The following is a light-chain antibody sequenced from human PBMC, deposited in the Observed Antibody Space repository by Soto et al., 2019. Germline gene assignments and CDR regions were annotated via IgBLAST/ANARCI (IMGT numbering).Light chain of an antibody. CDR3: QQYYSTRRT. Sequence: DIVMTQSPASLAVSLGERATINCKSSQSVLYSSNNKNYLAWYQQKPGQPPKLLIYWASTRESGVPDRFSGSGSGTEFTLTIIILQAEDVAVYYCQQYYSTRRTFGQGTKLEIK. V-gene: IGKV4-1*01. CDR2: WAS. J-gene: IGKJ2*01. CDR1: QSVLYSSNNKNY.